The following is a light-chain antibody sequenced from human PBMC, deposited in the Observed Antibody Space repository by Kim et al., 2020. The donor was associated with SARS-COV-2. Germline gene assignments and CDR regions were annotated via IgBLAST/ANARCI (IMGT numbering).Light chain of an antibody. CDR2: SND. CDR1: SSNIGSNT. J-gene: IGLJ2*01. V-gene: IGLV1-44*01. Sequence: GQRLTISCSGSSSNIGSNTVKWYQQLPGTAPKLRIYSNDQRPSGVPDRFSGSKSGTSASLAISGLQSEDEADYHCAAWDDSLSALVFGGGTKLTVL. CDR3: AAWDDSLSALV.